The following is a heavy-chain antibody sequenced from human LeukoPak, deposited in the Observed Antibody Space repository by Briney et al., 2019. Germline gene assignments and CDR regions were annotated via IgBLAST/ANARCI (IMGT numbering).Heavy chain of an antibody. D-gene: IGHD3-9*01. J-gene: IGHJ3*02. Sequence: SVKVSCKASGGTFSSYAISWVRQAPGQGPEWMGGIIPLFRTANYAQKFQGRVTITADKSTNTAFMELSGLRSEDTAMYYCATNYEILSGYPKNYYFHIWGQGTMVTVSS. V-gene: IGHV1-69*06. CDR1: GGTFSSYA. CDR2: IIPLFRTA. CDR3: ATNYEILSGYPKNYYFHI.